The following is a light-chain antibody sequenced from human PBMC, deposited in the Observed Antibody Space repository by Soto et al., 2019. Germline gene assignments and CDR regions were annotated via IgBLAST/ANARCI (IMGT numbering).Light chain of an antibody. J-gene: IGKJ1*01. V-gene: IGKV2-30*02. CDR2: KVS. Sequence: DVVLTQSPLSLPVTLGQPASISCGSSQSLVHSDGSTYLHWFQQRPGQSPRRLIYKVSNRDSGVPDRFSGSGSGTDFTLKISRVEAEDVGVYYCVQGTHWPWTFGQGTKVEFK. CDR1: QSLVHSDGSTY. CDR3: VQGTHWPWT.